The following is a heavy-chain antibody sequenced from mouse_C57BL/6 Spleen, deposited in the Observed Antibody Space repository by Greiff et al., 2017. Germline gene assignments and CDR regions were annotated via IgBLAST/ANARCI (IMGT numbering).Heavy chain of an antibody. Sequence: EVQLVASGGGLVQPKGSLKLSCAASGFTFNTYAMHWVRQAPGKGLEWVARIRSKSSNYATYYADSVKDSFTISRDDSQSMLYLQMNNLKTEDTAMYYCVRGGDAGYYRYFDVWGTGTTVTVSS. D-gene: IGHD2-3*01. CDR2: IRSKSSNYAT. V-gene: IGHV10-3*01. CDR3: VRGGDAGYYRYFDV. CDR1: GFTFNTYA. J-gene: IGHJ1*03.